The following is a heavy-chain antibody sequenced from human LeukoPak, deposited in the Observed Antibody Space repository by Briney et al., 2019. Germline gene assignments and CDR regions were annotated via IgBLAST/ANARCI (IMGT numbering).Heavy chain of an antibody. V-gene: IGHV3-30-3*01. J-gene: IGHJ4*02. D-gene: IGHD2-21*02. CDR1: GFTFSSYA. CDR2: ISYDGSNK. Sequence: PGRSLRLSYAASGFTFSSYAMHWVRQAPGKGLEWVAVISYDGSNKYYADSVKGRFTISRDNSKNTLYLQMNSLRAEDTAVYYCARDGVVVTATPLDYWGQGTLVTVSS. CDR3: ARDGVVVTATPLDY.